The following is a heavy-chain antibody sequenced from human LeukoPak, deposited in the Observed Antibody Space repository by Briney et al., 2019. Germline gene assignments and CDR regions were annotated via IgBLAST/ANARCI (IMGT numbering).Heavy chain of an antibody. D-gene: IGHD3-3*01. CDR2: ISSSGSTM. Sequence: GGSLRLSCAASGFTFSSYEMNWVRQAPGRGLEWVSYISSSGSTMYYAGSVKGRFTISRDNAKNSLYLQMNSLRVEDTAVYYCARHGTDFWSGYYTDDAFDIWGQGTMVTVSS. CDR3: ARHGTDFWSGYYTDDAFDI. V-gene: IGHV3-48*03. J-gene: IGHJ3*02. CDR1: GFTFSSYE.